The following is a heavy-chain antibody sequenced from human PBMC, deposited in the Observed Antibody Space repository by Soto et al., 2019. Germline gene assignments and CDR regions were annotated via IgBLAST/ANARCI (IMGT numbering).Heavy chain of an antibody. D-gene: IGHD3-3*01. J-gene: IGHJ6*03. CDR2: ISGSGGST. CDR1: GFTFSSYA. CDR3: AKVPEYDFWSGPNANYCYYYYMDV. Sequence: PGGSLRLSCAASGFTFSSYAMSWVRQAPGKGLEWVSAISGSGGSTYYADSVKGRFTISRDNSKNTLYLQMNSLRAEDTAVYYCAKVPEYDFWSGPNANYCYYYYMDVWGKGTTVTVSS. V-gene: IGHV3-23*01.